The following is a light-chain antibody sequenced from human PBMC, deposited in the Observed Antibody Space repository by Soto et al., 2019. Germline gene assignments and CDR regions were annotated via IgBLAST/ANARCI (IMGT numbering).Light chain of an antibody. V-gene: IGKV1-5*01. CDR3: QQYGSAPWT. Sequence: DIQMTQSPSSLSASVGDRVTITCRASQSITNWLAWYQQKPGKAPKLLIYDASSLESGVPSRFSGGGFGTEFTLTISRLEPEDFAVYYCQQYGSAPWTFGQGTKVEIK. J-gene: IGKJ1*01. CDR2: DAS. CDR1: QSITNW.